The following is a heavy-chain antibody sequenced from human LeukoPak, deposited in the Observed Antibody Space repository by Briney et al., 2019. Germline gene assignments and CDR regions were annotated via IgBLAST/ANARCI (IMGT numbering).Heavy chain of an antibody. D-gene: IGHD3-3*01. Sequence: GGSLRLSXAASGFTFSSYWMHWVRQAPGKGLVWVSRINSDGSSTSYADSVKGRFTISRDNAKNTLYLQMNSLRAEDTAVYYCARDPYGFWSGYLGGDAFDIWGQGTMVTVSS. CDR1: GFTFSSYW. J-gene: IGHJ3*02. V-gene: IGHV3-74*01. CDR3: ARDPYGFWSGYLGGDAFDI. CDR2: INSDGSST.